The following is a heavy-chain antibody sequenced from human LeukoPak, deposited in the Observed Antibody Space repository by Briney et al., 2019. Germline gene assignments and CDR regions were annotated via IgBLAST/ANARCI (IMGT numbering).Heavy chain of an antibody. D-gene: IGHD1-1*01. Sequence: GGSLTLPHLAPRDTFSVDVRGWGCQAPGKGLEWVSVISGSSGTTYYADSVKGRFTISRDNSKNTLYLQMNSLRAEDTAVYYCANEVCWRHLLVCLGGQGTLVTVSS. CDR1: RDTFSVDV. J-gene: IGHJ4*01. CDR2: ISGSSGTT. V-gene: IGHV3-23*01. CDR3: ANEVCWRHLLVCL.